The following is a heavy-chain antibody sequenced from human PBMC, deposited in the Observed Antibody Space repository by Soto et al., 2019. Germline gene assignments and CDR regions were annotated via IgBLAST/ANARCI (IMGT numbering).Heavy chain of an antibody. J-gene: IGHJ4*02. CDR1: GGSITSSNYY. V-gene: IGHV4-39*02. D-gene: IGHD2-15*01. CDR2: VYYTGST. Sequence: QLQLQESGPGLVKPSETLSLTCTVSGGSITSSNYYWDWIRQPPGKGLEWIGTVYYTGSTYYNPSLKSRLTISVDTSKNHFSLRLSSVTAADTAVYYCARGDCRGRWCDFDYWGQGTLVTVSS. CDR3: ARGDCRGRWCDFDY.